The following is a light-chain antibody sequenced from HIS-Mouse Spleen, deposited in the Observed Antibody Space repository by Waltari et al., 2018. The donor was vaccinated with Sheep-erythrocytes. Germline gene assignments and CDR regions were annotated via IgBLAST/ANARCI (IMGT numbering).Light chain of an antibody. J-gene: IGLJ2*01. CDR1: KLGDKY. Sequence: SSELTQPPSVSVSPGQTASITCSGDKLGDKYACWYQQKPGQSPVLVIYQDTKRPSGIPERFSGSNSGNTATLTISGTQAMDEADYYCQAWDSSIVVFGGGTKL. V-gene: IGLV3-1*01. CDR3: QAWDSSIVV. CDR2: QDT.